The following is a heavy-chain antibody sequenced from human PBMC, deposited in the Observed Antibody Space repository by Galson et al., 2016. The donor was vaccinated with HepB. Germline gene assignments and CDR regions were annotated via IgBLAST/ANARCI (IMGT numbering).Heavy chain of an antibody. D-gene: IGHD3-3*01. CDR2: IWYDGTKK. V-gene: IGHV3-33*06. Sequence: SLRLSCAASGFTFKNYGMHWVRQAPGKGLEWVAIIWYDGTKKYHKDPVKGRFTISRDNSKNTLYLEMNSLRADDTAVYYCAKEIAGWSSDFQTASLDSWGQGTLVTVSP. CDR3: AKEIAGWSSDFQTASLDS. CDR1: GFTFKNYG. J-gene: IGHJ4*02.